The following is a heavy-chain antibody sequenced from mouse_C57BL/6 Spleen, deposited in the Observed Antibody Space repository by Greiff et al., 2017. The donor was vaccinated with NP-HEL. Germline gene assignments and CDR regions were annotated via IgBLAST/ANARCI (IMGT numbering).Heavy chain of an antibody. V-gene: IGHV5-17*01. CDR3: ARGRNYYGTPYAMDY. Sequence: EVKLVESGGGLVKPGGSLKLSCAASGFTFSDYGMHWVRQAPEKGLEWVAYISSGSSTIDYADTVKGRFTISRDNAKNTLFLQMTSLRSEDTAMYYCARGRNYYGTPYAMDYWGQGTSVTVSS. CDR2: ISSGSSTI. J-gene: IGHJ4*01. CDR1: GFTFSDYG. D-gene: IGHD1-1*01.